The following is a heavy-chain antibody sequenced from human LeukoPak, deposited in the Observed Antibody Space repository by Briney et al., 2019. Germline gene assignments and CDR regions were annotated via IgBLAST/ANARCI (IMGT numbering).Heavy chain of an antibody. CDR3: ARVPGAGASDI. CDR2: ISGNGGST. J-gene: IGHJ3*02. Sequence: GGSLRLSCAASGFTFSNYAMHWVRQAPGKGLEYLSVISGNGGSTYYANSVKGRFTISRDNSKNTLYLQMGSLRAEDVAVYYCARVPGAGASDIWGQGTLVIVSS. CDR1: GFTFSNYA. V-gene: IGHV3-64*01.